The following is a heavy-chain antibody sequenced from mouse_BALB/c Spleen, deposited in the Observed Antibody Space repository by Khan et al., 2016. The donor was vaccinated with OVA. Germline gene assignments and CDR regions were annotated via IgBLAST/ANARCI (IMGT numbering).Heavy chain of an antibody. D-gene: IGHD1-3*01. Sequence: VQLQQAGAELVRSGASVKLSCTASGFNIKDYYIHWLKQRPEQGLEWIGWIDPENGDTEYAPKFQGKATMTADTSSNTAYLQLSSLTSEDTAVYYCNTGDGCSARFAYWGHGTLVTVSA. CDR1: GFNIKDYY. V-gene: IGHV14-4*02. CDR3: NTGDGCSARFAY. J-gene: IGHJ3*01. CDR2: IDPENGDT.